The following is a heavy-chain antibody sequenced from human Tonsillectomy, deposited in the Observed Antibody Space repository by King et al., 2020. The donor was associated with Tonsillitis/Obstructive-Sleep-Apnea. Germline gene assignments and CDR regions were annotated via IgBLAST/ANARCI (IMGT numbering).Heavy chain of an antibody. CDR1: GYIFTRYY. CDR2: INPSDGST. J-gene: IGHJ4*02. Sequence: QLVQSGAEVKKPGASVKVSCESSGYIFTRYYIHWVRQAPGQGLEWMGIINPSDGSTTYAQKFQGRVTMTRDTSTSTVYMELSSMRSADTAVYSCTRDDAVGRHLDYWGQGTLVTVSS. V-gene: IGHV1-46*01. CDR3: TRDDAVGRHLDY. D-gene: IGHD2-2*01.